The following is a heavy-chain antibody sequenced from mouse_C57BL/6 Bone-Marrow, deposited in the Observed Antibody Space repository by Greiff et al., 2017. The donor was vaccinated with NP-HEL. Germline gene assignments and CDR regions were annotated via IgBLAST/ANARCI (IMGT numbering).Heavy chain of an antibody. D-gene: IGHD2-2*01. Sequence: EVKVVESEGGLVQPGSSMKLSCTASGFTFSDYYMAWVRQVPEKGLEWVANINYDGSSTYYLDSLKSRFIISRDNAKNILYLQMSSLKSEDTATYYCARDAYYGYYDARDYWGQGTSVTASS. CDR1: GFTFSDYY. J-gene: IGHJ4*01. CDR3: ARDAYYGYYDARDY. CDR2: INYDGSST. V-gene: IGHV5-16*01.